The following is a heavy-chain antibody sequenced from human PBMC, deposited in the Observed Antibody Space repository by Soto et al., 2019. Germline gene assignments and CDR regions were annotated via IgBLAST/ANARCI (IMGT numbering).Heavy chain of an antibody. V-gene: IGHV4-30-4*01. CDR3: ASGLSGDKVDQ. CDR1: GGSISDGAYY. Sequence: QVQLQESGPGLVKPSQTLSLTCTVSGGSISDGAYYWSWIRQPPGKGLEWIGHIYNSGNTYNNPSLRSRLTISLDTSKSQFSLNLNSVTAADTAFYYCASGLSGDKVDQWGQGTLVTVSS. D-gene: IGHD2-21*01. J-gene: IGHJ4*02. CDR2: IYNSGNT.